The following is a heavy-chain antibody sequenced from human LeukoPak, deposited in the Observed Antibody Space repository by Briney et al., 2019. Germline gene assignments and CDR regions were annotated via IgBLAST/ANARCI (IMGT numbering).Heavy chain of an antibody. D-gene: IGHD3-10*01. CDR1: GGSISSYY. CDR2: IYYSGST. V-gene: IGHV4-59*01. Sequence: SETLPLTCTVSGGSISSYYWSWIRQPPGKGLEWIGYIYYSGSTNYNPSLKSRVTISVDTSKNQFSLKLSSVTAADTAVYYCARHMVRGGLGSPDAFDIWGQGTMVTVSS. CDR3: ARHMVRGGLGSPDAFDI. J-gene: IGHJ3*02.